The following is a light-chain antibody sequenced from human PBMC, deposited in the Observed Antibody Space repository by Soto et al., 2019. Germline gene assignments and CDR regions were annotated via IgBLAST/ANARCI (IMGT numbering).Light chain of an antibody. CDR1: SSNIGAGYD. Sequence: QSVLTQPPSVSGAPGQRVTISCTGSSSNIGAGYDVHWYQHLPGTAPKLLISGNSNRPSGVPDRFSGSKSGTSASLAITGLQAEDEADYYCQSYDSSLSGPDVFGTGTKLTVL. V-gene: IGLV1-40*01. CDR2: GNS. J-gene: IGLJ1*01. CDR3: QSYDSSLSGPDV.